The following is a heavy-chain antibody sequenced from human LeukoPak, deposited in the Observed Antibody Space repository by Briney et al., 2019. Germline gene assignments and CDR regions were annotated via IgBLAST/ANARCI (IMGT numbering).Heavy chain of an antibody. J-gene: IGHJ4*02. CDR2: ISGSVGGT. Sequence: PGGSLRLSCAASGITFSSYAMNWFRQAPGKGLEWVSAISGSVGGTHHADSVKGRFTISRDNSKNTLYLQMNSLRAEDTAVYYCATDENDILTGYHQYYFDYWGQGTLVTVSS. V-gene: IGHV3-23*01. D-gene: IGHD3-9*01. CDR1: GITFSSYA. CDR3: ATDENDILTGYHQYYFDY.